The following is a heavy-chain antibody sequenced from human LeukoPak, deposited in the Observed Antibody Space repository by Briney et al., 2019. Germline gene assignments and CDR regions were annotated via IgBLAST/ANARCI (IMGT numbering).Heavy chain of an antibody. Sequence: GGSLRLSCAASGFTFSSYNVNWVRQAPGKGLEWVSSIRSSSSYIYYADSVKGRFTISRDNAKNSLYLQMNSLRAEDTAVYYCACRAVAGTWGYYGMDVWGQGTTVTVSS. CDR3: ACRAVAGTWGYYGMDV. D-gene: IGHD6-19*01. V-gene: IGHV3-21*01. CDR2: IRSSSSYI. J-gene: IGHJ6*02. CDR1: GFTFSSYN.